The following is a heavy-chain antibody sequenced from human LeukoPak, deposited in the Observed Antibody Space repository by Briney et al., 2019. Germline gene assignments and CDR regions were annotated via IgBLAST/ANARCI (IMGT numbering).Heavy chain of an antibody. J-gene: IGHJ5*02. D-gene: IGHD3-22*01. V-gene: IGHV1-8*01. CDR3: ARDVIYYYDSSGYYYRWFDP. Sequence: ASVKVSCKASGYTFTSYDINWVRQATGQGLEWMGWMNPNSGNTGYAQKFQGRVTMTRNTSISTAYMELSSLRSEDTAVYYCARDVIYYYDSSGYYYRWFDPWGQGTLVTVSS. CDR2: MNPNSGNT. CDR1: GYTFTSYD.